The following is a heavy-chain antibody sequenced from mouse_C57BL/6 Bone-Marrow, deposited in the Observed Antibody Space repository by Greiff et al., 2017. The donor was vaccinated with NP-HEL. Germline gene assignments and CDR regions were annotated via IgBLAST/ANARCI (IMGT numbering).Heavy chain of an antibody. CDR2: IDPENGDT. V-gene: IGHV14-4*01. D-gene: IGHD2-10*01. Sequence: DVQLQESGAELVRPGASVKLSCTASGFNIKDDYMHWVKQRPEQGLEWIGWIDPENGDTEYASKFQGKATITADTSSNTAYLQLSSLTSEDTAVYYCTIGLPLFAYWGQGTLVTVSA. CDR1: GFNIKDDY. J-gene: IGHJ3*01. CDR3: TIGLPLFAY.